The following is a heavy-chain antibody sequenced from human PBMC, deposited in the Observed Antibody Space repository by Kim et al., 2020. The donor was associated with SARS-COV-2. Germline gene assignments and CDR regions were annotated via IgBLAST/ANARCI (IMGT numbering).Heavy chain of an antibody. J-gene: IGHJ4*02. CDR2: ISYDGSNK. CDR1: GFTFSSYG. Sequence: GGSLRLSCAASGFTFSSYGMHWVRQAPGKGLEWVAVISYDGSNKYYADSVKGRFTISRDNSKNTLYLQMHSLRAEATAVYYCESECSSTSCRGLDYWGQG. CDR3: ESECSSTSCRGLDY. V-gene: IGHV3-30*03. D-gene: IGHD2-2*01.